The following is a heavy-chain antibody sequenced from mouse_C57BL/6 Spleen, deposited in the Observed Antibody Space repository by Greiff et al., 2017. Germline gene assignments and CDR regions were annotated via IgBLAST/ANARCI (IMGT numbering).Heavy chain of an antibody. Sequence: QVQLKESGPELVKPGASVKISCKASGYAFSSSWMNWVKQRPGKGLEWIGRIYPGDGDTNYNGKFTGKATLTADKSSSTAYIQLSSLTSEDSAVYFCARRDYSYYYAMDYWGQGTSGTVSS. J-gene: IGHJ4*01. V-gene: IGHV1-82*01. CDR1: GYAFSSSW. D-gene: IGHD1-1*01. CDR2: IYPGDGDT. CDR3: ARRDYSYYYAMDY.